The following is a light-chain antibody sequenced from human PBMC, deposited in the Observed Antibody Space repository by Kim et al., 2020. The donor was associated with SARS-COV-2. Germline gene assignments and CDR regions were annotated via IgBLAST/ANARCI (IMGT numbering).Light chain of an antibody. V-gene: IGLV4-69*01. Sequence: SVKLTCTLSSGHSSYAIAWHQQQPEKGPRYLMKLNSDGSHSKGDGIPDRFSGSSSGAERYLTISSLQSEDEADYYCQSWGTGIRVFGGGTQLTVL. J-gene: IGLJ3*02. CDR2: LNSDGSH. CDR1: SGHSSYA. CDR3: QSWGTGIRV.